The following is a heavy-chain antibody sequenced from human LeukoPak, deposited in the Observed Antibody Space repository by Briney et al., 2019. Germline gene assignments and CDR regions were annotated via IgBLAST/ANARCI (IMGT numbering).Heavy chain of an antibody. D-gene: IGHD3-22*01. CDR1: GYTFTGYY. CDR3: AREYYDSSGXWXXXFGYFDY. Sequence: ASVKVSCKASGYTFTGYYMHWVRQAPGQGLEWMGWINPNSGGTNYAQKFQGRVTMTRDTSISTAYMELSRLRSDDTAVYYCAREYYDSSGXWXXXFGYFDYWGQGTLVTVSS. J-gene: IGHJ4*02. V-gene: IGHV1-2*02. CDR2: INPNSGGT.